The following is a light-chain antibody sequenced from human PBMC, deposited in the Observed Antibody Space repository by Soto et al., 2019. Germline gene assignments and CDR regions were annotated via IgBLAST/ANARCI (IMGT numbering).Light chain of an antibody. CDR2: EVS. Sequence: QPVLTQPPSASGSPGQSVAISCTVTSSDIGAYKFLSWYQQHPGKAPKLIIYEVSIRPSGVPDRFSGSKSGNTASLTVSGLLAEDEADYYCSLSAGTNTVVFGGGTKVTVL. V-gene: IGLV2-8*01. CDR3: SLSAGTNTVV. CDR1: SSDIGAYKF. J-gene: IGLJ2*01.